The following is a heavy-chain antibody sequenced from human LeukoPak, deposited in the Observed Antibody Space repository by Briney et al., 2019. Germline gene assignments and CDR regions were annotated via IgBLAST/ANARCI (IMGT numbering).Heavy chain of an antibody. D-gene: IGHD3-16*02. J-gene: IGHJ4*02. CDR3: AKDRGKGRSYDYVWGSYREPVDY. Sequence: GGSLRLSCAASGFTFSSYAMSWVRQAPGKGLEWVSAISGSGGSTYYADSVKGRFTISRDNSKNTLYLQMNSLRAEDTAVYYCAKDRGKGRSYDYVWGSYREPVDYWGQGTLVTVSS. CDR1: GFTFSSYA. CDR2: ISGSGGST. V-gene: IGHV3-23*01.